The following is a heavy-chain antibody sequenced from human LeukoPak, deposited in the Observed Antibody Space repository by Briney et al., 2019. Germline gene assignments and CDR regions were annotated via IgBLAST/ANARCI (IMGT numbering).Heavy chain of an antibody. CDR3: AREGRTAAVRAFDI. CDR1: GGSISSCY. Sequence: SETLSLTCTVSGGSISSCYWSWIRQPPGKGLEWIGYIYYSGSTNYNPSLKSRVTISVDTSKNQFSLKLSPVTAADTAEYYCAREGRTAAVRAFDIWGQGTMVTVSS. D-gene: IGHD6-13*01. CDR2: IYYSGST. V-gene: IGHV4-59*01. J-gene: IGHJ3*02.